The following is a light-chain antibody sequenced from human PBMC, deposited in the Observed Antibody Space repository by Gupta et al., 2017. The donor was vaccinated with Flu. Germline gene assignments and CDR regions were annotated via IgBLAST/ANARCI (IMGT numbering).Light chain of an antibody. CDR2: ENN. CDR1: SSNIGNRY. CDR3: GAWDNSLSAGV. J-gene: IGLJ3*02. Sequence: SSSNIGNRYVSWYQQLPGTAPKLLIYENNKRPSGIPDRFSGSKSGTSATLGITGLQTGDEADYYCGAWDNSLSAGVFGGGTKLAV. V-gene: IGLV1-51*02.